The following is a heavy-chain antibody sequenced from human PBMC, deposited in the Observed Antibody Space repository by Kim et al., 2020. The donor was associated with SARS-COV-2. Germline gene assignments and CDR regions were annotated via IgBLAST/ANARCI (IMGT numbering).Heavy chain of an antibody. CDR1: GFTLSGHW. V-gene: IGHV3-74*01. Sequence: GGSLRLSCAASGFTLSGHWMNWVRQAPGKGLHWVSRMSSDGSTTHYADSVKGRFVISRNNAKNTLYLQMNSLRAEDTAVYYCARGTVHSGMDVWGQGTTVTVS. D-gene: IGHD1-1*01. CDR3: ARGTVHSGMDV. CDR2: MSSDGSTT. J-gene: IGHJ6*02.